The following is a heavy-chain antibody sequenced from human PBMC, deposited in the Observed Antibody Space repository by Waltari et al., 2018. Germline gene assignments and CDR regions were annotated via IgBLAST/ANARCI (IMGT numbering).Heavy chain of an antibody. V-gene: IGHV3-53*01. CDR3: VRGMAGGFDI. CDR1: SSNY. CDR2: LYGDGRT. Sequence: SSNYMSWVRQAPGKGLEWVSVLYGDGRTYYAESVKGRFIISRDNSKNTVYFQMNRLQTEDTAVYFCVRGMAGGFDIWGQGTLVTVSS. J-gene: IGHJ3*02. D-gene: IGHD6-19*01.